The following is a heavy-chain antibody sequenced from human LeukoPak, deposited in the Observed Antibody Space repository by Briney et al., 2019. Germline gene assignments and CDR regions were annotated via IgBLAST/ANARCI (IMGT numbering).Heavy chain of an antibody. CDR3: ASDHAHALRSFDCSTPFDY. D-gene: IGHD3-9*01. Sequence: GASVKVSCKASGYTFTGYYMHWVRQAPGQGLEWMGWINPNSGGTNYAQKFQGRVTITRDTSISTAYMELSRLRSEDTAVYYCASDHAHALRSFDCSTPFDYWGPGTLVTVSS. V-gene: IGHV1-2*02. J-gene: IGHJ4*02. CDR1: GYTFTGYY. CDR2: INPNSGGT.